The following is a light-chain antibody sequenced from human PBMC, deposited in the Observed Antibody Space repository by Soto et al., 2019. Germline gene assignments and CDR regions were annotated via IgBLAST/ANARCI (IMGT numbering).Light chain of an antibody. V-gene: IGKV3-15*01. Sequence: EIVMTQSPDTLSVSPGERATLSCRPSQSVSSNLAWYQHKPGQAPRLLIYGASTRATGIPARFSGSGSGTEFTLTISSLQSEDFAIYYCQQYNNWPPRTFGQGTKVEIK. CDR3: QQYNNWPPRT. CDR1: QSVSSN. J-gene: IGKJ1*01. CDR2: GAS.